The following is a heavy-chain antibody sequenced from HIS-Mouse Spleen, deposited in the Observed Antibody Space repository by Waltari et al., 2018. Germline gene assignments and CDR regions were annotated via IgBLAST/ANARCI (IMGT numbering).Heavy chain of an antibody. CDR1: GYTFTGYY. Sequence: QVQLVQSGAEVKKPGASVKVSCKASGYTFTGYYMHWVRQAPGQGLEWMGWINPKSGGTNYAKKFQGRVTMTRDTSISTAYMELSRLRSDDTAVYYCARDRSSSWYAFDIWGQGTMVTVSS. J-gene: IGHJ3*02. V-gene: IGHV1-2*02. CDR3: ARDRSSSWYAFDI. D-gene: IGHD6-13*01. CDR2: INPKSGGT.